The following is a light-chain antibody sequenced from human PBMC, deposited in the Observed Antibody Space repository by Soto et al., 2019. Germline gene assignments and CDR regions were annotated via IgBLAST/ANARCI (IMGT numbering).Light chain of an antibody. CDR3: QQYNSYS. CDR2: AAS. V-gene: IGKV3-20*01. Sequence: PVERSTLSCRASQTISSDYLAWHQPKPGHAPRLLIYAASSRATGIPDRFSGSGSGTEFTLTISSTQPDDFATYYCQQYNSYSFGQGTKVDIK. CDR1: QTISSDY. J-gene: IGKJ1*01.